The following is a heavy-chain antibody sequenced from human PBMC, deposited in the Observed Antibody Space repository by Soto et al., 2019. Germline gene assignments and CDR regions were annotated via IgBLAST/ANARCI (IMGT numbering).Heavy chain of an antibody. V-gene: IGHV3-21*01. CDR1: GFTFSSYS. CDR2: ISSSSSYI. J-gene: IGHJ5*02. D-gene: IGHD3-10*01. Sequence: PGGSLRLSCAASGFTFSSYSMNWVRQAPGKGLEWVSSISSSSSYIYYADSVKGRFTISRDNAKNSLYLQMNSLRAEDTAVYYCASEGEGGDWFDPWGQGTLVTV. CDR3: ASEGEGGDWFDP.